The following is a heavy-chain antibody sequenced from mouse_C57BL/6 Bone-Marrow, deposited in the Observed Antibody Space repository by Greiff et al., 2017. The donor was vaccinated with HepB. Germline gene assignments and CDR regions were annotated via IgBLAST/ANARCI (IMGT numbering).Heavy chain of an antibody. CDR2: IDPADGDT. D-gene: IGHD1-1*01. Sequence: VQLQQSGAELVRPGASVKLSCTASGYTFKDYYMHWVKQRPEQGLEWIGRIDPADGDTDYTPKFQGKATLTADTSSNTAYMQLSSLTSEDSAVYYGICYGGSANWYFEVWGTGITVTVAS. CDR1: GYTFKDYY. CDR3: ICYGGSANWYFEV. V-gene: IGHV14-1*01. J-gene: IGHJ1*03.